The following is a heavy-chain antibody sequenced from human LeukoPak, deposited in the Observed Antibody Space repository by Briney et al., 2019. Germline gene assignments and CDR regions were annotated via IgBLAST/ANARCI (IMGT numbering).Heavy chain of an antibody. J-gene: IGHJ2*01. D-gene: IGHD3-22*01. Sequence: SETLSLTCTVSGGTISSYYWSWIRQPPGKGLEWTGYIFYTGSTKYNPSLKSRVTISVDTSENQISLRLRSVTAADTAVYYCARRDYYDTTWMGWYFDLWGRGTLVTVSS. V-gene: IGHV4-59*08. CDR2: IFYTGST. CDR1: GGTISSYY. CDR3: ARRDYYDTTWMGWYFDL.